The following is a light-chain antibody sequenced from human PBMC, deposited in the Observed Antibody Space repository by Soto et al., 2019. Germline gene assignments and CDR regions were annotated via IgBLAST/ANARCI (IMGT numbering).Light chain of an antibody. CDR2: GAS. Sequence: EIVLTQSPGTLSLSPGERATLSCRASQSVSSSYLAWCQQKPGQAPRLLIYGASSRATGIPDRFSGSGSGTDFTLTISRLEPEDFAVYYCQQYGSSPPITFVGGTKVEIK. CDR1: QSVSSSY. CDR3: QQYGSSPPIT. J-gene: IGKJ4*01. V-gene: IGKV3-20*01.